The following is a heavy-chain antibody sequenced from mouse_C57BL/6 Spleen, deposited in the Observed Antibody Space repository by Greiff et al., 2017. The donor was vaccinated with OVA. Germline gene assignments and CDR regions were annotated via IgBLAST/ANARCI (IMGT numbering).Heavy chain of an antibody. CDR1: GYPFTSYW. J-gene: IGHJ2*01. CDR2: INPSNGGT. CDR3: ARWGNSSDY. V-gene: IGHV1-53*01. Sequence: LQQPGTELLKPGASVKLSCKASGYPFTSYWMHWVKQRPGQALEWIGNINPSNGGTNYNEKFKSKATLTVDKSSSIDYMQLGSLTSDDSAVYYGARWGNSSDYWGQGTTLTVSS.